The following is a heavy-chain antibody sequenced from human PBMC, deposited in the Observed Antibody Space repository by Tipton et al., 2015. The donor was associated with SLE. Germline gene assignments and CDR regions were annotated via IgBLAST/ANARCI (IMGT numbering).Heavy chain of an antibody. CDR3: AKDYSSSWTFDY. CDR2: ISWNSGSI. CDR1: GFTFDDYA. D-gene: IGHD6-13*01. V-gene: IGHV3-9*01. Sequence: LVQSGGGLVQPGRSLGLSCAASGFTFDDYAMHWVRQAPGKGLEWVSGISWNSGSIGYADSVKGRFTISRDDAKNSLYLQMNSLRAEDTALYYCAKDYSSSWTFDYWGQGTLVTVSS. J-gene: IGHJ4*02.